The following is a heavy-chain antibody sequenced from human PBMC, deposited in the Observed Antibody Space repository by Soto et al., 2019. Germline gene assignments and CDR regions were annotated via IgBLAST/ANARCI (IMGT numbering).Heavy chain of an antibody. CDR3: ARVGDYSNYYFDY. J-gene: IGHJ4*02. D-gene: IGHD4-4*01. CDR1: GGTFSSYT. V-gene: IGHV1-69*02. Sequence: QVQLVQSGAEVKKPGSSVKVSCKASGGTFSSYTISWVRQAPGQGLEWMGRIIPILGIANYAQKFQGRVTXTXDTXTSTAYMELSSLRSEDTAVYYCARVGDYSNYYFDYWGQGTLVTVSS. CDR2: IIPILGIA.